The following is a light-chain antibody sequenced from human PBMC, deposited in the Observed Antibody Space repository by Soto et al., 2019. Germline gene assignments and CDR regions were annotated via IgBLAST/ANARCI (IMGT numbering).Light chain of an antibody. CDR1: QSVSSN. CDR2: GAS. Sequence: EIVMTQSPATLSVSPGERATLSCRASQSVSSNLAWYQQKPGQAPRLLSYGASTRATGIPARFSGSGSGTEFTLTISSLQSEDFAVYYWQQYNNWPPYTFGQGTKLEIK. J-gene: IGKJ2*01. CDR3: QQYNNWPPYT. V-gene: IGKV3-15*01.